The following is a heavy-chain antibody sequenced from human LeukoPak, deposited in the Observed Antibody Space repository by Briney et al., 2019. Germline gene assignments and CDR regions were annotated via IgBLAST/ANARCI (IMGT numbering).Heavy chain of an antibody. CDR1: GFTVSSNY. CDR3: ANQGRYCSGGSCYSWFDP. Sequence: GGSLRLSCAASGFTVSSNYMNWVRRAPGKGLEWVSLIYSGGSTYYADSVKGRFTISRDNSKNTLYLQMNSLRAEDTAVYYCANQGRYCSGGSCYSWFDPWGQGTLVTVSS. CDR2: IYSGGST. J-gene: IGHJ5*02. V-gene: IGHV3-53*01. D-gene: IGHD2-15*01.